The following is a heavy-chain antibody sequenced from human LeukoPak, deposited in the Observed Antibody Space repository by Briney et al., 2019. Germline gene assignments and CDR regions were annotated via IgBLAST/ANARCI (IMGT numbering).Heavy chain of an antibody. J-gene: IGHJ4*02. V-gene: IGHV1-69*05. Sequence: ASVKVSCKASGGTFSSYAISWVRQAPGQGLEWMGRIIPIFGTANYAQKFQGRVTITTDESTSTAYMELSSLRSEDTAVYYCARGSLGLYYYDSGGYVHFDYWGQGTLVTVSS. D-gene: IGHD3-22*01. CDR3: ARGSLGLYYYDSGGYVHFDY. CDR2: IIPIFGTA. CDR1: GGTFSSYA.